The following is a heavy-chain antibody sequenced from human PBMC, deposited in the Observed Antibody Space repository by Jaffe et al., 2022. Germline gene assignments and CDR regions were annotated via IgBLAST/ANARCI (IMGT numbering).Heavy chain of an antibody. CDR1: GFTFDDYA. J-gene: IGHJ4*02. V-gene: IGHV3-43D*04. CDR3: AKDTTYYYGSGWGGVDY. CDR2: ISWDGGST. Sequence: EVQLVESGGVVVQPGGSLRLSCAASGFTFDDYAMHWVRQAPGKGLEWVSLISWDGGSTYYADSVKGRFTISRDNSKNSLYLQMNSLRAEDTALYYCAKDTTYYYGSGWGGVDYWGQGTLVTVSS. D-gene: IGHD3-10*01.